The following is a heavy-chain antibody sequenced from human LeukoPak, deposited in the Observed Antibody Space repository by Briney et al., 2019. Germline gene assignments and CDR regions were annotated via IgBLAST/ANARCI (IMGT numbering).Heavy chain of an antibody. CDR2: IGGSGKNI. D-gene: IGHD3-9*01. CDR3: AKDRGYFEAFDF. J-gene: IGHJ4*02. V-gene: IGHV3-23*01. Sequence: GGSLRLSCAASGFTFSSYEMNWVRQAPGKGLEWVSGIGGSGKNIYYADSLKGRFTISRDNSKNTLYLQMNSLRVEDSAVYYCAKDRGYFEAFDFWGQGTLVTVSS. CDR1: GFTFSSYE.